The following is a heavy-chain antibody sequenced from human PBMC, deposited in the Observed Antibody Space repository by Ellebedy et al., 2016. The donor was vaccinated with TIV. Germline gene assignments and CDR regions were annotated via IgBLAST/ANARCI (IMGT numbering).Heavy chain of an antibody. J-gene: IGHJ3*02. V-gene: IGHV3-9*01. Sequence: GGSLRLSXAASGFTFDDYAMHWVRQAPGKGLEWVSGISWNSGSIGYADSVKGRFTISRDNAKNSLYLQMNSLRAEDTALYYCAKEYDAFDIWGQGTMVTVSS. CDR3: AKEYDAFDI. CDR1: GFTFDDYA. CDR2: ISWNSGSI.